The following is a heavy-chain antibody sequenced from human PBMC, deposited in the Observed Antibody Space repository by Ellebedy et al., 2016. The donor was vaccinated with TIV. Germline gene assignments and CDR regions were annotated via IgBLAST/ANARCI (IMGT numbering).Heavy chain of an antibody. Sequence: SETLSLTXAVFGGSFSGYYWTWIRQSPGKGLEWIGEINDGGSTNYNPSLKSRVTMSVDTSKNQFSLKLRSVTAADTAVYFCARAPYSGTYYGSWFDSWGQGTLVTVSS. V-gene: IGHV4-34*01. CDR1: GGSFSGYY. CDR2: INDGGST. J-gene: IGHJ5*01. CDR3: ARAPYSGTYYGSWFDS. D-gene: IGHD1-26*01.